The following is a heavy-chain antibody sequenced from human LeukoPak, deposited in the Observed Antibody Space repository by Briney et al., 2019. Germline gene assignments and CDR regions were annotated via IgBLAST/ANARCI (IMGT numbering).Heavy chain of an antibody. CDR2: ISSSSSYI. D-gene: IGHD6-19*01. V-gene: IGHV3-21*01. Sequence: GGSLRLSCAASGFTFSSYSMNWVRQAPGKGLEWVSSISSSSSYIYYADSVKGRFTISRDNAKNSLYLQMNSLRAEDPAVYYCARDFTVAGNFWGQGTLVTVSS. CDR1: GFTFSSYS. CDR3: ARDFTVAGNF. J-gene: IGHJ4*02.